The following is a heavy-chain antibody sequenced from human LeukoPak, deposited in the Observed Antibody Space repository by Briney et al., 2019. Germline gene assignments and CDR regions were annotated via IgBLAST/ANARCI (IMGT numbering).Heavy chain of an antibody. J-gene: IGHJ4*02. Sequence: GPLLLCCAAAGFPFSSYAMSGGRPAPGRGVEWVSGISGSGSITYYADSVKGRFTISTDNSKNTLYLQMNSLRAEDTAVYYCAKDLYGDYDNDYWGQGTLVTVSS. CDR3: AKDLYGDYDNDY. D-gene: IGHD4-17*01. CDR2: ISGSGSIT. CDR1: GFPFSSYA. V-gene: IGHV3-23*01.